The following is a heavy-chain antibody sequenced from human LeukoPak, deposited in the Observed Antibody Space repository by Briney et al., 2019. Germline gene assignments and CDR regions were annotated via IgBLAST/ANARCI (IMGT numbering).Heavy chain of an antibody. CDR3: AREAVHYGSGSHDY. V-gene: IGHV4-4*07. D-gene: IGHD3-10*01. CDR1: GGSISSYY. Sequence: SETLSLTCTVSGGSISSYYWSWIRQPDGQGLEWIGRMHSSGSTNYNPSIKSRVTMSLDTSKNQFSLKVDSVTAADTAMYYCAREAVHYGSGSHDYWGQGTLVAVSS. CDR2: MHSSGST. J-gene: IGHJ4*02.